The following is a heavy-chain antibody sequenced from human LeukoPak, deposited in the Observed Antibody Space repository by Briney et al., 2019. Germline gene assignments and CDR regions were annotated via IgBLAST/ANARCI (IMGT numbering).Heavy chain of an antibody. CDR2: LSSSSSYI. D-gene: IGHD2-15*01. Sequence: GGSLRLSCAASGFTFSSFSMIWLRPAPGKGRVGVSSLSSSSSYIYYADSVKGRFTISRDNAKNSLYLQMNSLRAEDTAVYYCARDAGYCSGGNCAFWGQGTLVTVSS. CDR1: GFTFSSFS. J-gene: IGHJ4*02. CDR3: ARDAGYCSGGNCAF. V-gene: IGHV3-21*01.